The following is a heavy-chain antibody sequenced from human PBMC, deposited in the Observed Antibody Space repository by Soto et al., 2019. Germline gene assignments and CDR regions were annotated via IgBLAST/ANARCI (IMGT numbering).Heavy chain of an antibody. CDR2: MSGSGGHI. V-gene: IGHV3-23*01. CDR3: ARAVTQYFDS. Sequence: PGGSLRLSCAASGFSFNFYVMTWVRQAPGKGLEWVSGMSGSGGHIYYADSVKGRFTVSRDNSNSTLYLQMNSLRAEDTAVYYCARAVTQYFDSWGKGSQVTVSS. D-gene: IGHD4-4*01. CDR1: GFSFNFYV. J-gene: IGHJ4*02.